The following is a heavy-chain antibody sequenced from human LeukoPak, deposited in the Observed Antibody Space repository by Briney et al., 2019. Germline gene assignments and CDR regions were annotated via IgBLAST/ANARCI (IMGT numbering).Heavy chain of an antibody. D-gene: IGHD3-10*01. CDR2: ISYDGSNK. V-gene: IGHV3-30*04. CDR3: ARVPYYYGSGSSYYFDY. CDR1: GFTFSSYA. J-gene: IGHJ4*02. Sequence: PGGSLRLSCAASGFTFSSYAMHWVRQAPGKGLEWVAVISYDGSNKYYADSVKGRFTISRDNSKNTLYLQMNSLRAEDTAVYYCARVPYYYGSGSSYYFDYWGQGTLVTVSS.